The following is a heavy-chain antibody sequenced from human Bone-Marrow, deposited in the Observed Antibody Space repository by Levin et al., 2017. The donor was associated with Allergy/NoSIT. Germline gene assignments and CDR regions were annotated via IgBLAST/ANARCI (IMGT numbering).Heavy chain of an antibody. Sequence: PSETLSLTCTVSGVSVSDYYWSWIRQAPGKGLEWIAYISYTGSTYFNPSLKSRVFISRDTSKNQLSLNFNSVTAADTALYFCARDLIPVDFAFDVWGPGTMLTFSS. J-gene: IGHJ3*01. CDR2: ISYTGST. CDR3: ARDLIPVDFAFDV. D-gene: IGHD3-16*01. V-gene: IGHV4-59*02. CDR1: GVSVSDYY.